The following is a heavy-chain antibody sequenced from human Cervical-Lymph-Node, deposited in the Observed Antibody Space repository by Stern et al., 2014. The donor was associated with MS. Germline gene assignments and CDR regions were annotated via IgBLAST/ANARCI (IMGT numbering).Heavy chain of an antibody. V-gene: IGHV2-5*01. CDR1: GFSLRSGVA. CDR2: IYWNDDQ. D-gene: IGHD3-3*01. Sequence: QITLKESGPTLVKPTQTLTLTCSFSGFSLRSGVAVGWIRQPPGKALEWLALIYWNDDQTYRPSLKNRLTITKDTSKNQVVLTMTNVNPVDTGTYYCAHAWYYDFWGGRNFDYWGQGTLVTVSS. CDR3: AHAWYYDFWGGRNFDY. J-gene: IGHJ4*02.